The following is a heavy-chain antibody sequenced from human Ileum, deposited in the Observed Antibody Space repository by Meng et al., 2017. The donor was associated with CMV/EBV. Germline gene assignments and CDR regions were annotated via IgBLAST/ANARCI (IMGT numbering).Heavy chain of an antibody. CDR1: GNPFTHSG. V-gene: IGHV1-18*01. J-gene: IGHJ4*02. CDR3: ARVQLSGVFDY. D-gene: IGHD1-26*01. CDR2: INTYNDNS. Sequence: VVLVQSKSDVNKPGASVKVSCNTSGNPFTHSGITWVRQAPGQGLEWMGWINTYNDNSNSAQKFQDRFTMTKYTSTRTAHMELRSLTSDDTAVYYCARVQLSGVFDYWGQGTLVTVSS.